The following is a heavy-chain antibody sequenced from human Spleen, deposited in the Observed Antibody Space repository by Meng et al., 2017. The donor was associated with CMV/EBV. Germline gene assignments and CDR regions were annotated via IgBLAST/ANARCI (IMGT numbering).Heavy chain of an antibody. Sequence: ASVKVSCKASGYTFTSYDINWVRQATGQGLEWMGWISAYNGNTNYAQKLQGRVTMTTDTSTSTAYMELRSLRSDDTAVYYCAREGYSHDAFDIWGQGTMVTVSS. CDR3: AREGYSHDAFDI. CDR1: GYTFTSYD. CDR2: ISAYNGNT. D-gene: IGHD5-18*01. V-gene: IGHV1-18*01. J-gene: IGHJ3*02.